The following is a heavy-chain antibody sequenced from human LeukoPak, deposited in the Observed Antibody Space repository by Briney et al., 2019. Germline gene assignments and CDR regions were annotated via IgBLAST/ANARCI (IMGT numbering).Heavy chain of an antibody. J-gene: IGHJ4*02. CDR1: GLSFSSFG. V-gene: IGHV3-23*01. CDR3: ARESRREGYGFDY. D-gene: IGHD5-18*01. CDR2: ISGSGGST. Sequence: GGSLRLSCAASGLSFSSFGMSWVRQAPGKGLEWVSSISGSGGSTYYADSVKGRFTISRDNSKNTLYLQMNSLRAADTAVYYCARESRREGYGFDYWGQGTLVTVSS.